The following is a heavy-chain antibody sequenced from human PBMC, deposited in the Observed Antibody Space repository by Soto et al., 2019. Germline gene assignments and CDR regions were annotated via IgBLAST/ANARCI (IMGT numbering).Heavy chain of an antibody. D-gene: IGHD3-22*01. CDR1: GGSISSGGYY. V-gene: IGHV4-31*03. J-gene: IGHJ4*02. CDR2: IYYSGST. Sequence: SETLSLTCTVSGGSISSGGYYWSWIRQHPXKGLEWIGYIYYSGSTYYNPSLKSRVTISVDTSKNQFSLKLSSVTAADTAVYYCARARGYYDSSGPTFDYWGQGTLVTVSS. CDR3: ARARGYYDSSGPTFDY.